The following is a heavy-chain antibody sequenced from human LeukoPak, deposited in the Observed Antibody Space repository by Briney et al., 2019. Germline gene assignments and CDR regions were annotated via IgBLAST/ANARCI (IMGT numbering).Heavy chain of an antibody. CDR3: ARTTATDNWFDP. J-gene: IGHJ5*02. Sequence: SETLSLTCAVYGGSFSGYYWSLIRQPPEKGLEWIGEINHSGSTNYNPSLKSRVTISVDTSKNQFSLKLSSVTAADTAVYYCARTTATDNWFDPWGQGTLVTVSS. D-gene: IGHD1-14*01. CDR1: GGSFSGYY. CDR2: INHSGST. V-gene: IGHV4-34*01.